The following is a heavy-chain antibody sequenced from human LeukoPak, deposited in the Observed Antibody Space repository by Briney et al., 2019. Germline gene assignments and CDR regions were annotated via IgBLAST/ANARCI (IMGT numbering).Heavy chain of an antibody. D-gene: IGHD3-22*01. Sequence: SETLSLTCAVYGGSFSGYYWSWIRQPPGKGLEWIGEINHSGSTNYNPSLKSRVTISVDTSKNQFSLKLSSVTAADTAVYYCARTLPTYYYDSSGYYNDAFDIWGQGTMVTVSS. CDR2: INHSGST. J-gene: IGHJ3*02. CDR1: GGSFSGYY. CDR3: ARTLPTYYYDSSGYYNDAFDI. V-gene: IGHV4-34*01.